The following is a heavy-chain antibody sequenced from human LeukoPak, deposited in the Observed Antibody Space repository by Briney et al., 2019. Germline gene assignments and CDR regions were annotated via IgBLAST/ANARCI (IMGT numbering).Heavy chain of an antibody. J-gene: IGHJ4*02. CDR1: GFTFSSYA. CDR2: ISYDGSNK. V-gene: IGHV3-30-3*01. Sequence: PGGSLRLSCAASGFTFSSYAMHWVRQAPGKGLEWVAVISYDGSNKYYADSVKGRFTISRDNSKNTLYLQMNSLRAEDTALYYCAKARRRGAAAAPNDYWGQGTLVTVSS. CDR3: AKARRRGAAAAPNDY. D-gene: IGHD6-13*01.